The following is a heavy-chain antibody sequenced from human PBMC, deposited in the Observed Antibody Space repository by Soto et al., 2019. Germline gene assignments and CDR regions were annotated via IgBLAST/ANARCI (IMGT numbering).Heavy chain of an antibody. CDR3: ARRAFGSSRTFDI. Sequence: GGSLRLSCAASGFAFSSHPMSWVRQAPEKGLEWVSGISDSGGITYNADSVKGRFTISRDNSKNTLYLQMNSLRAEDTAVYYCARRAFGSSRTFDIWGQGTMVTV. CDR1: GFAFSSHP. V-gene: IGHV3-23*01. D-gene: IGHD6-6*01. J-gene: IGHJ3*02. CDR2: ISDSGGIT.